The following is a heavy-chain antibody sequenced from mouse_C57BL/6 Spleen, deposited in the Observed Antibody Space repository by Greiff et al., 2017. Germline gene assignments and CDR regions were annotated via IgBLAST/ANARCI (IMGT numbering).Heavy chain of an antibody. CDR2: RSYDGSN. D-gene: IGHD4-1*01. CDR3: ARRTWENFDY. V-gene: IGHV3-6*01. J-gene: IGHJ2*01. Sequence: EVKLVESGPGLVKPSQSLSLTCSVTGYSITSGYYWNWIRQFPGNKLEWMGYRSYDGSNNYNPSLNNRISITHDTSKNPFFLKLNSVSTEDTTTYYCARRTWENFDYWGQGTTLTVSS. CDR1: GYSITSGYY.